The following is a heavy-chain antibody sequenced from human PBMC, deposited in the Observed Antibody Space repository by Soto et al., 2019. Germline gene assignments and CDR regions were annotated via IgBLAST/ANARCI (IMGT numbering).Heavy chain of an antibody. J-gene: IGHJ5*02. CDR1: GGTFSSYA. CDR2: IIPIFGTA. Sequence: QVQLVQSGAEVKKPGSSVKVSCKASGGTFSSYAISWVRQAPGQGLEWMGGIIPIFGTANYAQKFQGRVTITADDSTSTAYMELSSLRSEDTALYYCARDRSRGYSYGYGIGFWFDPWGQGTLVTVSS. CDR3: ARDRSRGYSYGYGIGFWFDP. D-gene: IGHD5-18*01. V-gene: IGHV1-69*01.